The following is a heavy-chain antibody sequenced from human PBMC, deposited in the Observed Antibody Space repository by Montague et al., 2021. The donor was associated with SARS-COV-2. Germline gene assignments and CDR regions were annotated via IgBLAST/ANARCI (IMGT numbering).Heavy chain of an antibody. CDR1: GGSTASHY. V-gene: IGHV4-59*08. CDR3: ARGWAFDP. D-gene: IGHD6-19*01. Sequence: SETLSLTCTVSGGSTASHYWNWIRQSPGKRPERICYVYYNGDTKSNPSLQSRVTISIDTSENQFSLRLNSVTAADTAVYFCARGWAFDPWGQGRLVTVSS. J-gene: IGHJ3*01. CDR2: VYYNGDT.